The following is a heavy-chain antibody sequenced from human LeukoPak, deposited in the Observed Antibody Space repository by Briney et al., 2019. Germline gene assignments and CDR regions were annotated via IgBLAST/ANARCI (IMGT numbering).Heavy chain of an antibody. CDR2: IYRDGST. D-gene: IGHD5-18*01. CDR3: ARGYSSADY. CDR1: GLNVSTNN. Sequence: PGGSLRLSCAASGLNVSTNNMNWVRQAPGKGLEWVSAIYRDGSTLNANSVKGRFTNSRDSSKNTLYLQMNSLRAEDTAVYYCARGYSSADYWGQGTLVTVSS. J-gene: IGHJ4*02. V-gene: IGHV3-53*01.